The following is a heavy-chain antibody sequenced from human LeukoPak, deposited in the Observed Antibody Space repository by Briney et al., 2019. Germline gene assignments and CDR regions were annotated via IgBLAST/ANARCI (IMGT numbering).Heavy chain of an antibody. V-gene: IGHV3-53*01. CDR1: GFNVTTNY. Sequence: GGSLRLSCAASGFNVTTNYMSWVRQVPGKGLEWVSVFSSGGYTGYADSVKGRFTISRDSSKNTLFLHMNTLRAEDTAIYYCAKDRTVGASYWYFDLWSRGTLVTVSS. CDR2: FSSGGYT. D-gene: IGHD1-26*01. CDR3: AKDRTVGASYWYFDL. J-gene: IGHJ2*01.